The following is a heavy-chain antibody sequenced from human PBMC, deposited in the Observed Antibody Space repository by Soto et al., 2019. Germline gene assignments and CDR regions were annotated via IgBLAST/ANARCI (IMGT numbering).Heavy chain of an antibody. D-gene: IGHD3-22*01. Sequence: ASVKVSCKASGYTFTSYYMHWVRQAPGQGLEWMGIINPSGGSTSYAQKFQGRVTMTRDTSTSTVYMELSSLRSEDKAVYYCARDAYYYDSSGRGGLDYWGQGTLVTVSS. CDR2: INPSGGST. J-gene: IGHJ4*02. CDR1: GYTFTSYY. CDR3: ARDAYYYDSSGRGGLDY. V-gene: IGHV1-46*03.